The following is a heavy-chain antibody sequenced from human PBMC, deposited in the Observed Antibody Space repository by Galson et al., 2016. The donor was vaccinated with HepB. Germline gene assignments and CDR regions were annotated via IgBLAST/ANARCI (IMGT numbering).Heavy chain of an antibody. CDR3: ARDYGDNSFYGMDV. CDR1: GHTFAGYY. Sequence: SVKVSCKASGHTFAGYYIHWVRQAPGQGLEWMGWINPNSGGTNYAQKFQGRVSMTRDTSISTAYMELSRLRSDDTAVYYCARDYGDNSFYGMDVWGQGTTVTVSS. CDR2: INPNSGGT. V-gene: IGHV1-2*02. D-gene: IGHD4-17*01. J-gene: IGHJ6*02.